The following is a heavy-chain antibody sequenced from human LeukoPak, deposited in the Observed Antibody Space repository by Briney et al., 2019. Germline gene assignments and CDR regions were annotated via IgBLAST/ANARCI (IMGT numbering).Heavy chain of an antibody. CDR2: IYYSGST. Sequence: PSQTLSLTCTVSGGSISSGDYYWSWIRQPPGKGLEWIGYIYYSGSTYYNPSLKSRVTISVDTSKNQFSLKLSSVTAADTAVYCCARGITYGDYLDYWGQGTLVTVSS. D-gene: IGHD4-17*01. J-gene: IGHJ4*02. CDR3: ARGITYGDYLDY. V-gene: IGHV4-30-4*08. CDR1: GGSISSGDYY.